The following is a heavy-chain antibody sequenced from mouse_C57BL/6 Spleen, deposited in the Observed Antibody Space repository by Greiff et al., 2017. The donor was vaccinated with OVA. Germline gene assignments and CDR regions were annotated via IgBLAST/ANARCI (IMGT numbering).Heavy chain of an antibody. CDR3: AVVIYLDYAVVGYYAMDY. Sequence: VQLQESGAELVKPGASVKLSCKASGYTFTSYWMHWVKQRPGQGLEWIGMIHPNGGSTNYNEKFKSKATLTVDKSSSTAYMQLSSLTSEDSAVYYCAVVIYLDYAVVGYYAMDYWGQGTSVTVSS. D-gene: IGHD2-4*01. V-gene: IGHV1-64*01. CDR1: GYTFTSYW. J-gene: IGHJ4*01. CDR2: IHPNGGST.